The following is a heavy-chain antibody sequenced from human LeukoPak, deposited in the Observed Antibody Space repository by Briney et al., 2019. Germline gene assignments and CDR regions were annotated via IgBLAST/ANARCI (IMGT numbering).Heavy chain of an antibody. CDR1: GFNFRYFW. Sequence: GGSLRLSCLGSGFNFRYFWMSWVRQAPGKGLEWVANINHDGRETYYADSVKGRFIISRDNAKDSLYLQMNSPRAEDAAVYYCARESRVFSSSSWYYDYWGQGTLVTVSS. CDR2: INHDGRET. J-gene: IGHJ4*02. CDR3: ARESRVFSSSSWYYDY. D-gene: IGHD6-13*01. V-gene: IGHV3-7*01.